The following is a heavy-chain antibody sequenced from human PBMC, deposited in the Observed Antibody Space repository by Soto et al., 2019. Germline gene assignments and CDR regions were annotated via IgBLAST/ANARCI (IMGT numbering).Heavy chain of an antibody. Sequence: GGSLRLSCAASGFTFSDYGMSWIRQAPGKGLEWVSFVSSSGTTIYYADSVKGRFTISRDNAKNSLYLQMNSLRAEDTAVYYCARMGPRAARPSYWGQGTLVTVSS. CDR2: VSSSGTTI. D-gene: IGHD6-6*01. CDR3: ARMGPRAARPSY. CDR1: GFTFSDYG. J-gene: IGHJ4*02. V-gene: IGHV3-11*01.